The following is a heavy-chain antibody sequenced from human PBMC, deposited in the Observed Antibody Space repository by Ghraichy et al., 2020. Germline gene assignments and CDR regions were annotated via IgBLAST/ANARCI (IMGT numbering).Heavy chain of an antibody. V-gene: IGHV3-30-3*01. J-gene: IGHJ6*02. CDR2: ISYDGSNK. CDR3: ARDGGLDDFWSGYYMGNYYYYGMDV. CDR1: GFTFSSYA. D-gene: IGHD3-3*01. Sequence: GGSLRLSCAASGFTFSSYAMHWVRQAPGKGLEWVAVISYDGSNKYYADSVKGRFTISRDNSKNTLYLQMNSLRAEDTAVYYCARDGGLDDFWSGYYMGNYYYYGMDVWGQGTTVTVSS.